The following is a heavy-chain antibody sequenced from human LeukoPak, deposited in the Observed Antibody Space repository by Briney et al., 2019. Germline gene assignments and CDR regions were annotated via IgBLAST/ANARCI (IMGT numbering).Heavy chain of an antibody. D-gene: IGHD6-13*01. CDR2: ISSSSSYI. V-gene: IGHV3-21*01. J-gene: IGHJ5*02. CDR3: AGENINIAAAGVWFDP. Sequence: PGGSLRLSCAASGFTFSSYSMNWVRQAPGKGLEWVSSISSSSSYIYHADSVKGRFTISRDNAKNSLYLQMNSLRAEDTAVYYCAGENINIAAAGVWFDPWGQGTLVTVSS. CDR1: GFTFSSYS.